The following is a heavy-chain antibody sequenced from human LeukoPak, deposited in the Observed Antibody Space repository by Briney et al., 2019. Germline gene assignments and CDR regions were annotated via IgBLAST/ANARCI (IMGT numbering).Heavy chain of an antibody. CDR2: INPSGGST. CDR3: ARDTIQWLANPFADY. D-gene: IGHD6-19*01. J-gene: IGHJ4*02. CDR1: GYTFTSYY. Sequence: ASVKVSCKASGYTFTSYYMHWVRQAPGQGLEWMGIINPSGGSTSYAQKFQGRVTMTRDTSTSTVYMELSSLRSEDTAVYYCARDTIQWLANPFADYWGQGTLVTVSS. V-gene: IGHV1-46*01.